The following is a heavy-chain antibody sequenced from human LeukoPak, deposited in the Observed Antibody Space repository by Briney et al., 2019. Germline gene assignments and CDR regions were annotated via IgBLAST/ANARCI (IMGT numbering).Heavy chain of an antibody. CDR2: IWYDGSNK. J-gene: IGHJ6*02. V-gene: IGHV3-33*01. D-gene: IGHD3-10*01. CDR1: GFTFSSYG. Sequence: GSLRLSCAASGFTFSSYGMHWVRQAPGKGLEWVAVIWYDGSNKYYADSVKGRFTISRDNSKNTLYLQMNSLRAEDTAVYYCARDATMVRGPLSDGMDVWGQGTTVTVSS. CDR3: ARDATMVRGPLSDGMDV.